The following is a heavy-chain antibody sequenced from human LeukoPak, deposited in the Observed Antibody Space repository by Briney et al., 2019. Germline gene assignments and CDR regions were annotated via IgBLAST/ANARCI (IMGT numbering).Heavy chain of an antibody. CDR3: ARDGSYYDILTGYYPDYYFDY. V-gene: IGHV3-30-3*01. Sequence: GRSLRLSCAASGFTFSSYAMHWVRQAPGKGLEWVAVISYDGSNKYYADSVKGRFTISRDNSKNTLYLQMNSLRAEDTTVYYCARDGSYYDILTGYYPDYYFDYWGQGALVTVSS. CDR1: GFTFSSYA. D-gene: IGHD3-9*01. J-gene: IGHJ4*02. CDR2: ISYDGSNK.